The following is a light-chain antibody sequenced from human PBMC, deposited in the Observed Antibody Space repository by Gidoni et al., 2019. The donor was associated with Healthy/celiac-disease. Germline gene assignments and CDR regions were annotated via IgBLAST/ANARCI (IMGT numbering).Light chain of an antibody. Sequence: SSELTQDPAVSVALGQTVRITCQGDSLRSYYASWYQQKPGQAPVLVIYGKNNRPSGIPDRFSGSSSGNTASLTLPGAQAEDEADYYCNSRDSSGNHWVFGGWTKLTVL. CDR3: NSRDSSGNHWV. J-gene: IGLJ3*02. CDR1: SLRSYY. V-gene: IGLV3-19*01. CDR2: GKN.